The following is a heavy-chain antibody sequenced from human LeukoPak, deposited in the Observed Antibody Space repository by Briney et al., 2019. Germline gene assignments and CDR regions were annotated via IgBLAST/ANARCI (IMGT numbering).Heavy chain of an antibody. CDR2: INSDGSST. Sequence: PGGSLRLSCEASGFXFSNYWMHWVRQAPGKGLVWVSGINSDGSSTIYADSVKGRFTISRENAKNTLYLQMNSLRAEDTAVYYCARGNYYFDYWGQGALVTVSS. D-gene: IGHD1-7*01. J-gene: IGHJ4*02. V-gene: IGHV3-74*01. CDR1: GFXFSNYW. CDR3: ARGNYYFDY.